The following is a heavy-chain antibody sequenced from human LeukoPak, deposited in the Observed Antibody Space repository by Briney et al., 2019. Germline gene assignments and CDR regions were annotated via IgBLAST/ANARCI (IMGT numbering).Heavy chain of an antibody. J-gene: IGHJ6*02. CDR2: ISGSGGAGT. D-gene: IGHD1-26*01. Sequence: GGSLRLSCAGSGFTFSSYAMSWVRQAPGKGLEGVSTISGSGGAGTYYADSVKGRVTVSRDNSRNTLYLPMNSLRAEDTAVYYCVKDRGGSPFYGMDVWGQGTTVTVSS. CDR1: GFTFSSYA. CDR3: VKDRGGSPFYGMDV. V-gene: IGHV3-23*01.